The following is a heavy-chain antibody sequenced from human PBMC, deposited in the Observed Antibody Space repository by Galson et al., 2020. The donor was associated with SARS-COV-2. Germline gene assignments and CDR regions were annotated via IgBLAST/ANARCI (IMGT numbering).Heavy chain of an antibody. V-gene: IGHV3-30*04. Sequence: GGSLRLSCAASGFTFSSYAMHWVRQAPGKGLEWVAVISYDGSNKYYADSVKGRFTISRDNSKNTVYLQMNSLRAEDTAVYYCARESGAGSDYWGQGTLVTVSS. CDR2: ISYDGSNK. CDR1: GFTFSSYA. D-gene: IGHD6-19*01. J-gene: IGHJ4*02. CDR3: ARESGAGSDY.